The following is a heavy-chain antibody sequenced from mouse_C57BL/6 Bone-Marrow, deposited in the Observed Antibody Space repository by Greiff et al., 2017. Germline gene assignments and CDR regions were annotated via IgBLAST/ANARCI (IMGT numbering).Heavy chain of an antibody. CDR1: GYTFTSYG. CDR2: IYPRGGNT. CDR3: AGDGYDFDY. D-gene: IGHD2-2*01. V-gene: IGHV1-81*01. J-gene: IGHJ3*01. Sequence: VQLQQPGAELVRPGASVKLSCKASGYTFTSYGISWVKQRPGQGLEWIGEIYPRGGNTNYNEKFKGKATLTADKSSSTAYMQLRSLTSEDSAVYFYAGDGYDFDYWGQGTLLTVSA.